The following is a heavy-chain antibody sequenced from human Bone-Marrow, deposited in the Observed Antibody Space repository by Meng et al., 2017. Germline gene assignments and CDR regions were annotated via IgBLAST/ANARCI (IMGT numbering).Heavy chain of an antibody. CDR3: ARAHRRETGTPSCASDF. J-gene: IGHJ3*01. V-gene: IGHV3-33*01. CDR2: MWDDGSSK. Sequence: GGSLRLSCAASGFTFRTYAMHWVRQAPGKWLEWVAVMWDDGSSKYYADSVKGRFTISRDNSKNTLYLQMNSLRAEDTAVYYCARAHRRETGTPSCASDFWGHGTWVTVSS. CDR1: GFTFRTYA. D-gene: IGHD1-1*01.